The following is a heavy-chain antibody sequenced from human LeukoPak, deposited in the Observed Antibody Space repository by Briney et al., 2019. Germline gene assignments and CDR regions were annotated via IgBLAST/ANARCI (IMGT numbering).Heavy chain of an antibody. V-gene: IGHV3-23*01. J-gene: IGHJ4*02. CDR3: AKDVRLMYSSGWYYFDY. D-gene: IGHD6-19*01. CDR1: RFTFSSYS. Sequence: PGGSLRLSCAASRFTFSSYSMNWVRQAPGKGLEWVSAISGSGGSTYYADSVKGRFTISRDNSKNTLYLQMNSLRAEDTAVYYCAKDVRLMYSSGWYYFDYWGQGTLVTVSS. CDR2: ISGSGGST.